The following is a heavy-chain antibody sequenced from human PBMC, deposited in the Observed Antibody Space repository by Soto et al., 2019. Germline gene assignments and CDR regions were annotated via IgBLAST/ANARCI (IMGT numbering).Heavy chain of an antibody. CDR2: ISAYNGNT. V-gene: IGHV1-18*01. CDR1: GYTFTTYD. CDR3: ARVIGYYYHMDD. D-gene: IGHD3-22*01. J-gene: IGHJ6*02. Sequence: QVQLVQSGGEVKKPGASVKVSCKASGYTFTTYDLSWVRQAPGQGLEWMGWISAYNGNTNYAQNLQGRVTMTTDTSTSTAYMELRSLRSDDTAVYYCARVIGYYYHMDDWGQGTTVTVSS.